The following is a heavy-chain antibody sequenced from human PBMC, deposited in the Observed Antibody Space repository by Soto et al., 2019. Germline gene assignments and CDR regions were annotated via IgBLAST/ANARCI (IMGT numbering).Heavy chain of an antibody. J-gene: IGHJ4*02. CDR2: ISGSGGST. D-gene: IGHD2-2*01. Sequence: PGGSLRLSCAASGFTFSSYATSWVRQAPGKGLEWVSAISGSGGSTYYADSVKGRFTISRDNSKNTLYLQMNSLRAEDTAVYYCVKSRAPYQLLTYFDYWGQGTLVTVSS. V-gene: IGHV3-23*01. CDR1: GFTFSSYA. CDR3: VKSRAPYQLLTYFDY.